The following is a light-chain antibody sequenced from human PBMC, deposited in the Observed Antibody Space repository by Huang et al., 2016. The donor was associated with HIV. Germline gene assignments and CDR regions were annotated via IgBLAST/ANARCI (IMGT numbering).Light chain of an antibody. V-gene: IGKV3D-15*01. Sequence: EMVMTPSQATLSVSQGERATRSCRDSHSVGSNLAWYQQKPGQGPILLIYGASTRATGIPARFSGSGSGTEFALTNSSRQSEDFAVYYCLQYSTWPPVTFGQGTRLEI. CDR2: GAS. CDR1: HSVGSN. CDR3: LQYSTWPPVT. J-gene: IGKJ5*01.